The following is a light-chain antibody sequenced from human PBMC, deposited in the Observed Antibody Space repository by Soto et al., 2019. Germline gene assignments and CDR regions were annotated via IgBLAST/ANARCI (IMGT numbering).Light chain of an antibody. V-gene: IGLV2-18*02. CDR3: SSFTTSSTWV. Sequence: QSALTQPPSVSGSPGQSVTISCTGTSRDVGSYNRVSWYQQPPGTAPRLLVYEVNNRPSGVPDRFSGSKSGNTASLTISGLQAEDEADYYCSSFTTSSTWVFGGGTKVTVL. CDR2: EVN. CDR1: SRDVGSYNR. J-gene: IGLJ3*02.